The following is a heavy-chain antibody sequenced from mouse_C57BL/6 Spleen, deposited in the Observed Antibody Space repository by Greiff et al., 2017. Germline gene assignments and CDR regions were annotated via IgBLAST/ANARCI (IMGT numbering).Heavy chain of an antibody. CDR2: ISSGGSYT. V-gene: IGHV5-6*02. CDR1: GFTFSSYG. Sequence: EVMLVESGGDLVKPGGSLKFSCAASGFTFSSYGMSWVRQTPDKRLEWVATISSGGSYTYYPDSVKGRFTISRDNAKNTLYLQMSSLKSEDTAMYYCAREGFDYWGQGTTLTVSS. J-gene: IGHJ2*01. CDR3: AREGFDY.